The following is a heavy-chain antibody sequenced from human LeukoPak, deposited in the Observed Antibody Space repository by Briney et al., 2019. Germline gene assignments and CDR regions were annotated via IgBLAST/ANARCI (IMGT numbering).Heavy chain of an antibody. CDR1: GFTFSSYW. CDR3: ARRAGGYSHPHDY. CDR2: INSDGSST. J-gene: IGHJ4*02. Sequence: GGSLRLSCATSGFTFSSYWMHWVRQAPGKGLVWVSRINSDGSSTSYADSVKGRFTISRDNAKNRLHLHMNSLRAEDTAVSYCARRAGGYSHPHDYWGQGTLVTVSS. V-gene: IGHV3-74*01. D-gene: IGHD4-23*01.